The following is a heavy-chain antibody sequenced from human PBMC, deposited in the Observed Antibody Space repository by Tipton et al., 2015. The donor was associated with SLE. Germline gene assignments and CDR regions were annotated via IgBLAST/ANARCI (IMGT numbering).Heavy chain of an antibody. CDR3: ARGVEMNTIVDY. CDR1: GDSVSSGLYY. D-gene: IGHD5-24*01. J-gene: IGHJ4*02. V-gene: IGHV4-61*01. CDR2: IYYSGST. Sequence: TLSLTCTVSGDSVSSGLYYWSWIRQPPGKALEWIGYIYYSGSTNYNPSLKSRITISVDTSKNQFSLKLTSMTAADTAVYYCARGVEMNTIVDYWGQGTLILVSS.